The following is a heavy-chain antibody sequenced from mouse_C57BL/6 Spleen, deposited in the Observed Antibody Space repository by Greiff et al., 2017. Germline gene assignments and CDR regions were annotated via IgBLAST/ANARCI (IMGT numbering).Heavy chain of an antibody. CDR2: IDPENGDT. CDR3: TTRNLSPY. D-gene: IGHD1-1*01. Sequence: EVQLQQSGAELVRPGASVKLSCTASGFNIKDDYMHWVKQRPEQGLEWIGWIDPENGDTEYASKFQGKATITADTSSNTAYLQLSSLTSEDTAVYYCTTRNLSPYWGQGTLVTVSA. V-gene: IGHV14-4*01. J-gene: IGHJ3*01. CDR1: GFNIKDDY.